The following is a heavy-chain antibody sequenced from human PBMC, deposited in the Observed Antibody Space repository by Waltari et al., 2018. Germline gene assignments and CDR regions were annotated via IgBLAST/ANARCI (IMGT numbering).Heavy chain of an antibody. V-gene: IGHV1-69*12. CDR1: GGTFSSYA. CDR3: ARDATTLSNAFDI. D-gene: IGHD3-16*01. Sequence: QVQLVQSGAEVKKPGSSVTVSCQASGGTFSSYAISGVRTAPGQGLEWMGGIIPIFGTANYAQKFQGRVTITADESTSTAYMELSSLRSEYTAVYYCARDATTLSNAFDIWGQGTMVTVSS. CDR2: IIPIFGTA. J-gene: IGHJ3*02.